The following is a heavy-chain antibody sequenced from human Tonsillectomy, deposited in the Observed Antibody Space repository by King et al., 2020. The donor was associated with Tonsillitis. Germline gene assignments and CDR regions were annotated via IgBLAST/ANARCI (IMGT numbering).Heavy chain of an antibody. J-gene: IGHJ6*02. Sequence: EVQLVESAGRLVQPGGSLRLSCAASGFTFSSYCMSWVRQAPGKGLEWVANIKEDGSEKYSVDSVKGRFIISRDNAKNSLFLEMNSLRAEGTAVYYCARRLVIPADLYSYYGLDVWGQGTTVTVSS. D-gene: IGHD2-2*01. CDR1: GFTFSSYC. V-gene: IGHV3-7*03. CDR2: IKEDGSEK. CDR3: ARRLVIPADLYSYYGLDV.